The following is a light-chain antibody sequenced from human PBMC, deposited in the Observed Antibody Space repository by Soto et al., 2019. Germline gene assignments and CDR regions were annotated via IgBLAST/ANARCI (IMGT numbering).Light chain of an antibody. CDR1: QSVSSN. CDR3: QQYNNWWT. J-gene: IGKJ1*01. CDR2: GAS. Sequence: ELAFTQSPATLSLSPGERAPLSCRASQSVSSNLAWYQQKPGQAPRLLIYGASTRATGIPARFSGSGSGTEFTLTISSLQSEDFAVYYCQQYNNWWTFGQGTKVDI. V-gene: IGKV3-15*01.